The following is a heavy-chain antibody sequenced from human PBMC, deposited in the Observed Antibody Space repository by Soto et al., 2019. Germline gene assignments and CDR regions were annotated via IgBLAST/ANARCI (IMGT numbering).Heavy chain of an antibody. CDR3: ARAKITMITPGAYDAFDI. V-gene: IGHV1-69*13. Sequence: GAPVKVSSKASGGTFSIYAISRLRLDPGQGLEWMGGIIPIFGTANYAQKFQGRVTITADESTSTAYMELSSLRSEDTAVYYCARAKITMITPGAYDAFDIWGQGTMVTVS. CDR1: GGTFSIYA. J-gene: IGHJ3*02. CDR2: IIPIFGTA. D-gene: IGHD3-22*01.